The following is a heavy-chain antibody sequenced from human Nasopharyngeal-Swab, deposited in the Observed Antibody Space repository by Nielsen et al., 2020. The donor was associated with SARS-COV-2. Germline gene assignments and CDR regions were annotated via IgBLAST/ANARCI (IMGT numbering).Heavy chain of an antibody. CDR1: GYSPTELS. CDR3: VKDGQPPGP. CDR2: INPNTGDT. D-gene: IGHD3/OR15-3a*01. J-gene: IGHJ4*02. Sequence: ASVKVSCKVSGYSPTELSIHWVRQAPGQGLEWMGRINPNTGDTNYAQKFQGRVSMTRDTALTSVYMELTGLTSDDTAVYFCVKDGQPPGPWGQGTLVTVSS. V-gene: IGHV1-2*06.